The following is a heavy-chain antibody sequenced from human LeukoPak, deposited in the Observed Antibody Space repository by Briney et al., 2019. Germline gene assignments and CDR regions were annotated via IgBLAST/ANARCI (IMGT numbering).Heavy chain of an antibody. Sequence: ASVKVSCKASGYTFTGYYMHWVRQAPGQGLEWMGWINPNSGGTNYAQKFQGWVTMTRDTSISTAYMELSRLRSDDTAVYYCAISTVTTRSGYYYYGTDVWGQGTTVTVSS. CDR2: INPNSGGT. V-gene: IGHV1-2*04. J-gene: IGHJ6*02. CDR3: AISTVTTRSGYYYYGTDV. D-gene: IGHD4-17*01. CDR1: GYTFTGYY.